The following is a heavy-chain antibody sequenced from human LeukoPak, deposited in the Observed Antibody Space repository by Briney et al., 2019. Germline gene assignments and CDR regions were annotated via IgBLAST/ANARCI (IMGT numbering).Heavy chain of an antibody. D-gene: IGHD3-10*01. J-gene: IGHJ5*02. CDR1: GFTFSSYS. Sequence: PGGSLRLACAASGFTFSSYSMNWVRQAPGKGLEWVSSISSSSSYIYYADSVKGRFTISRDNAKNSLYLQMNSLRAEDTAVYYCAPTGFGELFPWGQGTLVTVSS. CDR3: APTGFGELFP. V-gene: IGHV3-21*01. CDR2: ISSSSSYI.